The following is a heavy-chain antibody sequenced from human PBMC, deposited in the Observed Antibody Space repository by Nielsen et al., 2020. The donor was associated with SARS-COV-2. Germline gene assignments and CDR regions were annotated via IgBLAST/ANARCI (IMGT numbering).Heavy chain of an antibody. CDR2: ITSDGSRT. CDR1: GFTFSSNW. V-gene: IGHV3-74*01. J-gene: IGHJ4*02. D-gene: IGHD6-19*01. CDR3: AKRSGYTSGWYGDY. Sequence: GESLKISCAASGFTFSSNWMHWVRQAPGKGLVWVSRITSDGSRTTYTDSVKGRFTVSRDNSKNTLYLQMNSLRAEDTAVYYCAKRSGYTSGWYGDYWGQGTLVTVSS.